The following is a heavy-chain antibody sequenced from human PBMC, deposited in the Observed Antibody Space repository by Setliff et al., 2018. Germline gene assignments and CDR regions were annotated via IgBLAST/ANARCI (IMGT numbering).Heavy chain of an antibody. J-gene: IGHJ4*02. CDR3: ARAVGYCSGGSCYKGDDY. CDR2: IGAYNGNT. CDR1: GYTFTSYG. D-gene: IGHD2-15*01. V-gene: IGHV1-18*01. Sequence: ASVKVSCKASGYTFTSYGISWVRQAPGQGLEWMGWIGAYNGNTNYAQKLQGRVTMTTDTSTNTAYMEVRSLGSDDTAMYYCARAVGYCSGGSCYKGDDYWDQGTLVTVSS.